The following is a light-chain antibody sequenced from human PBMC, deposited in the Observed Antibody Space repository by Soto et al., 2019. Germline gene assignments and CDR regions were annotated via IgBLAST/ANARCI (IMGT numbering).Light chain of an antibody. Sequence: QSARTPPRSVTVSPGQAVTISCNGTSSDVGGYSYVSWYQQHPGKAPKLMSYDVTTRPSGVPDRFSGSKSGNTASLTISGLQAEDEADDYCSSLAGSSVVVGTETKVTV. J-gene: IGLJ1*01. V-gene: IGLV2-11*01. CDR1: SSDVGGYSY. CDR3: SSLAGSSVV. CDR2: DVT.